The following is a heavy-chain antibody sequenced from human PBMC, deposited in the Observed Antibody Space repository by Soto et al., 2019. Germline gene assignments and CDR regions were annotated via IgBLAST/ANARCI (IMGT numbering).Heavy chain of an antibody. Sequence: QVQLQESGPGLMKPSETLSLTCTVSGGSVSSGSYYWSWIRQPPGKGLEWIGYMYYSGGTNQNPSLKSRVTISVDTSKNQFSLKLISMSAADTAVYYCAAGWNPRPLDYWGQGTLVTVSS. D-gene: IGHD1-1*01. J-gene: IGHJ4*02. CDR1: GGSVSSGSYY. CDR2: MYYSGGT. V-gene: IGHV4-61*01. CDR3: AAGWNPRPLDY.